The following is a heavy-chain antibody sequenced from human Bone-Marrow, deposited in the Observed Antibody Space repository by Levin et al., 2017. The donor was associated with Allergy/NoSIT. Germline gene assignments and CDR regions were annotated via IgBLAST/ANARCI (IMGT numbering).Heavy chain of an antibody. V-gene: IGHV4-4*07. CDR3: ARDDGPHAWVFDY. J-gene: IGHJ4*02. CDR2: IFPNGDT. Sequence: PSETLSLTCTVSGDSISGYYWSWIRQPVGKGLEWIGRIFPNGDTNYNPSLKSRLAMSVDKSKNQFSLKLTSMTAADPAVYYCARDDGPHAWVFDYWGQGVLVAVSS. D-gene: IGHD1-26*01. CDR1: GDSISGYY.